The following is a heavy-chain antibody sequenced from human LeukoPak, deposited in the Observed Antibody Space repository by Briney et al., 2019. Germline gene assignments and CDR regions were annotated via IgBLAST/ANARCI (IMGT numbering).Heavy chain of an antibody. J-gene: IGHJ4*02. V-gene: IGHV4-34*01. CDR3: ARALPESGYQKANFDC. CDR1: GGSFSGYY. CDR2: INHSGST. D-gene: IGHD3-22*01. Sequence: PSETLSPTCAVYGGSFSGYYWSWIRQPPGKGLEWIGEINHSGSTNYNPSLKSRVTISVDTSKNQFSLKLSSVTAADTAVYYCARALPESGYQKANFDCWGQGTLVTVSS.